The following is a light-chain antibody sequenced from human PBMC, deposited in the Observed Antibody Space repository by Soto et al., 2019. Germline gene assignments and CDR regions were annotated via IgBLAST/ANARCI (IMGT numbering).Light chain of an antibody. J-gene: IGKJ1*01. CDR1: QSISSW. V-gene: IGKV1-5*01. CDR2: DAS. CDR3: QQYFSYWWT. Sequence: DIQMTQSPSTLSASVGDRVTITCRASQSISSWLAWYQQKPGQAHKLLIYDASSLESGGPARFSGSGSGTEFTLTISSLQADYFATYYCQQYFSYWWTVTQGTKV.